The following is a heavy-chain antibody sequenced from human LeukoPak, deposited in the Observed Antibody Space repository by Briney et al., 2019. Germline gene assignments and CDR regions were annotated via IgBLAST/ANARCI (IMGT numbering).Heavy chain of an antibody. J-gene: IGHJ6*03. V-gene: IGHV3-7*01. Sequence: PGGSLRLSCAASGFTFSSYRMSWVRQAPGKGLEWVANIKQDGSGNFYVDSVKGRFTISRDNAKNSLYLQMNSLRAEDTAVYYCARDQISYYYYYYMDVWGKGTTVTVSS. CDR3: ARDQISYYYYYYMDV. CDR2: IKQDGSGN. CDR1: GFTFSSYR.